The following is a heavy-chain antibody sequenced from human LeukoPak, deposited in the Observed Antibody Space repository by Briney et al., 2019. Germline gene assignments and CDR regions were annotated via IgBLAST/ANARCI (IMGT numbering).Heavy chain of an antibody. Sequence: GGSLRLSCAASGFTLSTYSMSWVRQAPGKGLEWVSTITAGGGNKDYADSVKGRFTISGDNSKNTLYLQMNSLRAEDTAVYYCAKGGGAYNWFDPWGQGTLVTVSS. CDR2: ITAGGGNK. CDR1: GFTLSTYS. CDR3: AKGGGAYNWFDP. V-gene: IGHV3-23*01. J-gene: IGHJ5*02. D-gene: IGHD3-16*01.